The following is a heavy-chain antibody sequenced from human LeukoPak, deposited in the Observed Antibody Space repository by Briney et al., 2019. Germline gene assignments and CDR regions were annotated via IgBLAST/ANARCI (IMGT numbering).Heavy chain of an antibody. CDR1: RFTFSNYG. J-gene: IGHJ4*02. CDR2: IWYDGSNK. CDR3: ARGRGYDSGTYNYAFSDY. V-gene: IGHV3-33*01. Sequence: GGALRLSCAASRFTFSNYGMHWVRQAPGKGLEWVAVIWYDGSNKYYADSVKGRFTISRDNSKNTLYLQMNSLRAEDTAVYYCARGRGYDSGTYNYAFSDYWGQGTLVTVSS. D-gene: IGHD3-22*01.